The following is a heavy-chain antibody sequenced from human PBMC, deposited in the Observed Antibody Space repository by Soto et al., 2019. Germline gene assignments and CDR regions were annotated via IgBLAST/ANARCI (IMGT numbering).Heavy chain of an antibody. Sequence: VXLKSYCKCSGYXSVSYVIVWVRHMPGKGLEWIGILSPAYSVVRYSPSFQGQVTTSAHKSSRTAYLQWNSLKASDTDMYYCARRVGGTLVYFDYWGQGPLVTVS. J-gene: IGHJ4*02. CDR2: LSPAYSVV. CDR3: ARRVGGTLVYFDY. V-gene: IGHV5-51*01. D-gene: IGHD2-15*01. CDR1: GYXSVSYV.